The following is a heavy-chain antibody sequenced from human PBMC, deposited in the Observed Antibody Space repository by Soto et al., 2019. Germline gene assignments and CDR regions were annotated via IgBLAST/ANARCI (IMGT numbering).Heavy chain of an antibody. Sequence: QVQLVQSGTEVRKPGSSVKLSCRASGYTFTNYPLHWVRQAPGQRPQWLGWISAVDGQIKYSQKFQGRVTLTTDTSASTTYMELSSLRSDDTAMYYWARVFRDPSFSGFDYWGQGALVTVSS. CDR1: GYTFTNYP. J-gene: IGHJ4*02. CDR3: ARVFRDPSFSGFDY. D-gene: IGHD2-21*02. V-gene: IGHV1-3*01. CDR2: ISAVDGQI.